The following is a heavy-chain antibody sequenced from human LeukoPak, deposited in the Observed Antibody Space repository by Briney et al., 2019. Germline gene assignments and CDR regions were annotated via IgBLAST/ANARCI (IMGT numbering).Heavy chain of an antibody. V-gene: IGHV3-53*01. Sequence: PGGSLRLSCAASGFTVSSNYMSWVRQAPGKGLEWVSVIYSGGSTYYADSVKGRFTISRDNSKNTLYLQMNSLRAEDTAVYYCARDKYSGSYGSFDYWGQGTLVTVSS. CDR1: GFTVSSNY. J-gene: IGHJ4*02. CDR3: ARDKYSGSYGSFDY. CDR2: IYSGGST. D-gene: IGHD1-26*01.